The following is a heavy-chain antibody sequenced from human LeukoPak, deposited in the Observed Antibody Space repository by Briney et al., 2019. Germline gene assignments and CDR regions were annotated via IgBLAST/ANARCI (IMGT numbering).Heavy chain of an antibody. CDR3: ARDSWRWGDYPGNFDY. Sequence: PGGSLRLSCAASGFTFSSYAMHWVRQAPGKGLEWVAVTSYDGSNKYYADSVKGRFTISRDNSKNTLYLQMNSLRAEDTAVYYCARDSWRWGDYPGNFDYWGQGTLVTVSS. D-gene: IGHD4-17*01. J-gene: IGHJ4*02. CDR2: TSYDGSNK. V-gene: IGHV3-30-3*01. CDR1: GFTFSSYA.